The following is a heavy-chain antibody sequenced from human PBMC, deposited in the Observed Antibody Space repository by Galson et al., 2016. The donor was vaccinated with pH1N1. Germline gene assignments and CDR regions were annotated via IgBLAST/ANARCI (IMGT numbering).Heavy chain of an antibody. CDR3: ARQNDYGDYRGDAFYI. CDR1: RHKFTSSW. J-gene: IGHJ3*02. D-gene: IGHD4-17*01. CDR2: IYLGGSLI. V-gene: IGHV5-51*01. Sequence: QSGAEVKKPGESLKISCKGSRHKFTSSWIGWVRQMPGKGLEWMGIIYLGGSLIRYRPSFQGQITISADKSVNIVYLVWGSLKSSDTAMYYFARQNDYGDYRGDAFYIWGQGTMVTVSS.